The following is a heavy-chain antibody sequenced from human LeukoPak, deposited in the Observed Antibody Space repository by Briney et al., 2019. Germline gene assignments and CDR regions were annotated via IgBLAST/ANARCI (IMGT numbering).Heavy chain of an antibody. CDR2: IGPGGGST. CDR3: AKLGMVRGEGY. J-gene: IGHJ4*02. V-gene: IGHV3-23*01. D-gene: IGHD3-10*01. CDR1: GFTFSNYA. Sequence: GGSLRLSCAASGFTFSNYAMSWVRQAPGKGLQWVSAIGPGGGSTYYADSVKGRFTISRDNSKNTLYLQMNSLRAEDTAVYYCAKLGMVRGEGYWGQGTLVTVST.